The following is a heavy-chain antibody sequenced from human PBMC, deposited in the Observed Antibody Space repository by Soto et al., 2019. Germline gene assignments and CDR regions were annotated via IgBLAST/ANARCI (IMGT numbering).Heavy chain of an antibody. D-gene: IGHD3-10*01. J-gene: IGHJ4*02. CDR1: GFTVGNNY. CDR3: AKDGRGSGSHYNSFGY. Sequence: EVQLVESGGGLIQPGGSRNLSCAAPGFTVGNNYISWVRQPPGKGLEWVSLIYSTGTKKYADSVKGRFTVSRDNAKNTLYLQMNSLRAEDTAVYYCAKDGRGSGSHYNSFGYWGQGTLVTVSS. V-gene: IGHV3-53*01. CDR2: IYSTGTK.